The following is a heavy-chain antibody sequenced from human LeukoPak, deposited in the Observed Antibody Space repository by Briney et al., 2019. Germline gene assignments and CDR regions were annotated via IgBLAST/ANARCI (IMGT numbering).Heavy chain of an antibody. Sequence: ASAKVSCKASGYTFTGYYMHWVRQAPGQGLEWMGWINPNSGGTNYAQKFQGRVTMTRDTSISTAYMELSRLRSDDTAVYYCXXXXXGSXSVTYYYDSSGYYLLVYWGQGTLVTVSS. J-gene: IGHJ4*02. CDR2: INPNSGGT. D-gene: IGHD3-22*01. V-gene: IGHV1-2*02. CDR1: GYTFTGYY. CDR3: XXXXXGSXSVTYYYDSSGYYLLVY.